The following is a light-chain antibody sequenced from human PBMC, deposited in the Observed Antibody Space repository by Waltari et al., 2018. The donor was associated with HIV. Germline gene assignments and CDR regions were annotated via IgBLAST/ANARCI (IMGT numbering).Light chain of an antibody. CDR2: EVS. Sequence: QSALTQPPSASGSPGPSVTISCTGTSRAVGGYNFVSWYQQHPGKAPKLMIYEVSKRPSGVPDRFSGCKSGNTASLTVSGLQAEDEADYYCSSYAGSLPVFGGGTKLTVL. J-gene: IGLJ2*01. CDR3: SSYAGSLPV. CDR1: SRAVGGYNF. V-gene: IGLV2-8*01.